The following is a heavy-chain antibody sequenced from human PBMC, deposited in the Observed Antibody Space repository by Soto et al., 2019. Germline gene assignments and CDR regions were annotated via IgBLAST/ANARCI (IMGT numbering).Heavy chain of an antibody. CDR2: IYHSGST. Sequence: PSETLSLTCAVSGGSISSSNWWSWVRQPPGKGLEWIGEIYHSGSTNYNPSLKSRVTISVDKSKNQFSLKLSSVTAADTAVYYCAREIVVVPAAQLYYYYGMDVWGQGTTVTVSS. CDR3: AREIVVVPAAQLYYYYGMDV. CDR1: GGSISSSNW. D-gene: IGHD2-2*01. J-gene: IGHJ6*02. V-gene: IGHV4-4*02.